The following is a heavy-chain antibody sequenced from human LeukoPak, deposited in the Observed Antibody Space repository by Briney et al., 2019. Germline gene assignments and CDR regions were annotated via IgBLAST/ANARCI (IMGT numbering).Heavy chain of an antibody. D-gene: IGHD6-19*01. Sequence: GASVKVSCKASGYTFTSYDINWVRQATGQGLEWMGWMNPNSGNTGYAQKFQGRVTMTRNTSISTAYMELSSLRSEDTAVYYCARVKAVAGRDAFDIWGQGTMVTVSS. J-gene: IGHJ3*02. CDR2: MNPNSGNT. CDR1: GYTFTSYD. CDR3: ARVKAVAGRDAFDI. V-gene: IGHV1-8*01.